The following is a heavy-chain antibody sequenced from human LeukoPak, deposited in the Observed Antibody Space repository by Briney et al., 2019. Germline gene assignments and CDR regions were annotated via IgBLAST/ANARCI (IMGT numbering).Heavy chain of an antibody. CDR3: AKDQGSSWSEGGDY. CDR1: GFTFSSYA. V-gene: IGHV3-7*01. Sequence: GGSLRLSCAASGFTFSSYAMSWVRQAPGKGLEWEANIKQDESEKYYVDSVKGRFTISRDNSKNTLYLQMNSLRAEDTAVYYCAKDQGSSWSEGGDYWGQGTLVTVSS. D-gene: IGHD6-13*01. J-gene: IGHJ4*02. CDR2: IKQDESEK.